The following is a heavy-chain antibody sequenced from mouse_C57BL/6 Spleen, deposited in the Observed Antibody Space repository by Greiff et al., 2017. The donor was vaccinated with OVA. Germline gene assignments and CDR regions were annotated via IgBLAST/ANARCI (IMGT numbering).Heavy chain of an antibody. V-gene: IGHV1-55*01. CDR2: IYPGSGST. D-gene: IGHD2-3*01. CDR3: ARGGVRDGYYYAMDY. Sequence: QVQLQQPGAELVKPGASVKLSCKASGYTFTSYWITWVKQRPGQGLEWIGDIYPGSGSTNYNAKLKSKATLTVNTTSSTAYMQLSSLTSEDSAFYYCARGGVRDGYYYAMDYWGQGTSVTVSS. J-gene: IGHJ4*01. CDR1: GYTFTSYW.